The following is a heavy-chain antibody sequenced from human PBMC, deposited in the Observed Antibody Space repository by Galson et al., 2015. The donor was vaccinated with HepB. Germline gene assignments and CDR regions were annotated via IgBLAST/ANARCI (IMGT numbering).Heavy chain of an antibody. V-gene: IGHV3-30*04. D-gene: IGHD3-22*01. CDR2: ISYDGSNK. CDR1: GFTFSSYA. J-gene: IGHJ4*02. Sequence: SLRLSCAASGFTFSSYAMHWVRQAPGKGLEWVAVISYDGSNKYYADSVKGRFTISRDNSKNTLYLQMNSLRAEDTAVYYCARDSLYYYDSSGYYYVDGGFDYWGQGTLATVSS. CDR3: ARDSLYYYDSSGYYYVDGGFDY.